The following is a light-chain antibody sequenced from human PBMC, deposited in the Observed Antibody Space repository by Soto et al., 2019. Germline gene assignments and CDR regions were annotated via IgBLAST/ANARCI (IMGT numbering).Light chain of an antibody. CDR2: AAS. CDR1: QSISSY. J-gene: IGKJ2*01. V-gene: IGKV1-39*01. Sequence: DIQMTQSPSSLSASVGDRVTITCRASQSISSYLNWYQQKPAKAPKHLIYAASSLQSGVPSRFSGSGSGKDFTLTSSSLQPEDFATYYCQQSYSTPYTFGQGTKLEIK. CDR3: QQSYSTPYT.